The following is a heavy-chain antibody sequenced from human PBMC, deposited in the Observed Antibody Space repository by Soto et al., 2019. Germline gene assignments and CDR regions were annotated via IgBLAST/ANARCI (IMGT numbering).Heavy chain of an antibody. D-gene: IGHD3-9*01. CDR2: INHIGIT. CDR3: ARGDILIGSRNWFDP. V-gene: IGHV4-34*01. Sequence: QVQLQQWGAGLLKPSETLSLTCAVYGGSFINHYWSWIRQPPGKGLEWIGEINHIGITNYNPSLKSRVTLSVDTFRKQFSVKLSSVAAADTAVYYCARGDILIGSRNWFDPWGQGTLVTVSS. J-gene: IGHJ5*02. CDR1: GGSFINHY.